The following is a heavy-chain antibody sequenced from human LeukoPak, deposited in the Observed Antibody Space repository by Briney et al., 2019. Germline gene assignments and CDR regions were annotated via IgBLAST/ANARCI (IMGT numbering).Heavy chain of an antibody. CDR3: ARDGLYDSSGYHNPDAFDI. CDR2: ISSSSTYI. CDR1: GFTFSAYA. Sequence: GGSLRLSCAPSGFTFSAYAMNWVRQAPGKGVEGVSSISSSSTYIYYADSVKGRFIISRDNAKNSLYLQMNSLRAEDTAVYHCARDGLYDSSGYHNPDAFDIWGQGTMVTVSS. J-gene: IGHJ3*02. V-gene: IGHV3-21*01. D-gene: IGHD3-22*01.